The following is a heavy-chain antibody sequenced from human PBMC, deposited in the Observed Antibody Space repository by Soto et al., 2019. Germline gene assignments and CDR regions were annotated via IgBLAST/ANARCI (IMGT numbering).Heavy chain of an antibody. D-gene: IGHD6-19*01. CDR3: AKVPGGCGSGKCYYGMDV. CDR2: VSGGGDSI. V-gene: IGHV3-23*01. J-gene: IGHJ6*02. Sequence: GGSLRLSCAASGLTFSDYSMSWVRQAPGKGLEWVSSVSGGGDSIYYADSVRGRFTTSRDNAKNTLYLQMNSLRAEDTALYYCAKVPGGCGSGKCYYGMDVWGQGTTVTVSS. CDR1: GLTFSDYS.